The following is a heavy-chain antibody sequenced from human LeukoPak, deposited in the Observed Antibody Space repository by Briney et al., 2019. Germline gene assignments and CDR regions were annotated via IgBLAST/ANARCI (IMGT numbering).Heavy chain of an antibody. CDR1: GGSISSYY. CDR2: IYTSGST. Sequence: SETLSLTCTVSGGSISSYYWSWIRQPAGKGLEWIGRIYTSGSTNYNPSLKSRVTISVDTSKDQFSLKLSSVTAADTAVYYCARCYGSGSYCVYWGQGTLVTVSS. CDR3: ARCYGSGSYCVY. D-gene: IGHD3-10*01. J-gene: IGHJ4*02. V-gene: IGHV4-4*07.